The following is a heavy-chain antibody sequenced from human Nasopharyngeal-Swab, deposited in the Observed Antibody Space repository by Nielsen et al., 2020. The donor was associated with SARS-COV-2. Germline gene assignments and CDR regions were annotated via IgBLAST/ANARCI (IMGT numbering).Heavy chain of an antibody. V-gene: IGHV3-23*01. CDR2: ISGSGGST. CDR1: GFTFSSYA. Sequence: LSLTCAASGFTFSSYAMSWVRQAPGKGLEWVSAISGSGGSTYYADSVKGRFTISRDNSKNTLYLQMNSLRAEDTAVYYCAKSALGIFGVVISFDYWGQGTLGTVSS. D-gene: IGHD3-3*01. CDR3: AKSALGIFGVVISFDY. J-gene: IGHJ4*02.